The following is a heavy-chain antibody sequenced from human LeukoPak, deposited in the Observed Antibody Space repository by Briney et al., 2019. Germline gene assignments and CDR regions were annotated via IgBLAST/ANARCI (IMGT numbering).Heavy chain of an antibody. J-gene: IGHJ4*02. Sequence: GGSLRLSCAASGFTFDDYAMHWVRQAPGKGPEWVSLISGDGGSTYYADSVKGRFTISRDNSKNSLYLQMNSLRTEDTALYYCAKVAARGPIPDYWGQGTLVTVSS. CDR1: GFTFDDYA. D-gene: IGHD2-15*01. CDR2: ISGDGGST. CDR3: AKVAARGPIPDY. V-gene: IGHV3-43*02.